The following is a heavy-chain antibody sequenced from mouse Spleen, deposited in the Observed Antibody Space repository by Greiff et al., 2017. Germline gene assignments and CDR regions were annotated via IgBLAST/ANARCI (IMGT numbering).Heavy chain of an antibody. J-gene: IGHJ2*01. D-gene: IGHD4-1*01. V-gene: IGHV1-9*01. Sequence: QVQLKESGAELMKPGASVKISCKATGYTFSSYWIEWVKQRPGHGLEWIGEILPGSGSTNYNEKFKGKATFTADTSSSTAYMQLSSLKSEDSAVYFCARGGTGGTYFDYWGQGTTLTVSS. CDR3: ARGGTGGTYFDY. CDR1: GYTFSSYW. CDR2: ILPGSGST.